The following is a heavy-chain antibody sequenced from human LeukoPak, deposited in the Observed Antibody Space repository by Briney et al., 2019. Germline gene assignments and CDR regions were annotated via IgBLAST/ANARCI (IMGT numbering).Heavy chain of an antibody. D-gene: IGHD3-22*01. CDR3: ARDSHSRTSGYLV. CDR2: ISAYTGNR. CDR1: GYTFTTYG. J-gene: IGHJ4*02. Sequence: GASVKVSCKASGYTFTTYGISWVRQAPGQGLEWMGWISAYTGNRHYAEKFQDRVTMTTDTSTSTAYMELRSLRSDDTAVYYCARDSHSRTSGYLVWGQGTLVTVSS. V-gene: IGHV1-18*01.